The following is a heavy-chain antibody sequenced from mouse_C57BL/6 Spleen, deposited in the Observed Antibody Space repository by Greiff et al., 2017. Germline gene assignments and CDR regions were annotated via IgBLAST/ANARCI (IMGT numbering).Heavy chain of an antibody. CDR1: GYTFTSYW. V-gene: IGHV1-64*01. D-gene: IGHD1-1*01. Sequence: QVQLQQPGAELVKPGASVKLSCKASGYTFTSYWMHWVKQRPGQGLEWIGMIHPNSGSTNYNEKFKSKATLTVDKSSSTAYMQLSSLTSEDSAVYYCARSRDYATSYDFDFWGQGTTLTVSS. CDR3: ARSRDYATSYDFDF. J-gene: IGHJ2*01. CDR2: IHPNSGST.